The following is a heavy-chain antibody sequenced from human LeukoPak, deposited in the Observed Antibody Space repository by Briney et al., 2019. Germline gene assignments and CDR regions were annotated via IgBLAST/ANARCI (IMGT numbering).Heavy chain of an antibody. D-gene: IGHD4-23*01. Sequence: SETLSLTCAVYGGSFSGYYWSWIRQPPGKGLEWIGYIYYSGSTNYNPSLKSRVTISVDTSKNQFSLKLSSVTAADTAVYYCARLRWSDAFDIWGQGTMVTVSS. V-gene: IGHV4-59*01. CDR2: IYYSGST. J-gene: IGHJ3*02. CDR3: ARLRWSDAFDI. CDR1: GGSFSGYY.